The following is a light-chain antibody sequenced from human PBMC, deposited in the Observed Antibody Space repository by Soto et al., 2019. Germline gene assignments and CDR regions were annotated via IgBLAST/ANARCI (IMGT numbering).Light chain of an antibody. V-gene: IGKV1-27*01. CDR1: QGISNY. Sequence: DIQMTQSPSSLSASVGDRVTITGRASQGISNYLAWYQQRPGQVPKLLIYGAFTLQSGVPSRFSGSGSGTDLTLTISSLQPEDVATYYGQKYNSAPYAFGQGTKLGIK. CDR2: GAF. CDR3: QKYNSAPYA. J-gene: IGKJ2*01.